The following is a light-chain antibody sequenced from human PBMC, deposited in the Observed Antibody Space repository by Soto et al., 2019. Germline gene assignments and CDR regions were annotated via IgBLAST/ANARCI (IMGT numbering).Light chain of an antibody. J-gene: IGKJ4*01. CDR3: QQYSSSPLT. Sequence: EIVLTQSPGTLSLSPGERATLSCRASPSIGSNSLAWCQQKPGQAPRLLIFGASSRATGIPDRFSGSGSGTDFTLTISRLEPEDFAVYHCQQYSSSPLTFGGGTKVDIK. V-gene: IGKV3-20*01. CDR1: PSIGSNS. CDR2: GAS.